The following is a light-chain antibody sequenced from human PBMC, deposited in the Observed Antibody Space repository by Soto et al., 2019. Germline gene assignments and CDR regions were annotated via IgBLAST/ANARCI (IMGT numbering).Light chain of an antibody. J-gene: IGKJ5*01. Sequence: EIVLTQSPGTLSLSPGERATLPCRASQSVSSGYLAWYQQKPGQAPRLLIYGASTRATGIPDRFSGSGSGTDFTLKISRVEAEDVGVYYCMQNIELPITFGQGTRLEIK. V-gene: IGKV3-20*01. CDR3: MQNIELPIT. CDR1: QSVSSGY. CDR2: GAS.